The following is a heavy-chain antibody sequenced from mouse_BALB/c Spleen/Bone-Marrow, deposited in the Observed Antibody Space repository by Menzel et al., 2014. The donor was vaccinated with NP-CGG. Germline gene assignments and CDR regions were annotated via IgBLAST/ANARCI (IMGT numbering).Heavy chain of an antibody. CDR1: GFTFSSYG. CDR3: ARVYGWYFDV. Sequence: EVQLVASGGGLVQPGGSLKLSCVASGFTFSSYGMSWVRPTPDKRLELVATINNNGGSTYYPDSVKGQFTISRDNAKNTLYLQMSSLKSEDTAMYYCARVYGWYFDVWGAGTTVTVSS. D-gene: IGHD1-1*01. CDR2: INNNGGST. J-gene: IGHJ1*01. V-gene: IGHV5-6-3*01.